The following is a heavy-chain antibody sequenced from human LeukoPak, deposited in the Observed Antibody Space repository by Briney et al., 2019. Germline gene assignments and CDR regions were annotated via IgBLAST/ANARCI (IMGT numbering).Heavy chain of an antibody. Sequence: SVKVSCKASGYTFTSYGISWVRQAPGQGLEWMGGIIPIFARANYAQKFQGRVTITADKSTSTAYMELSSLRSEDTAVYYCARAVQVTTGGLFDYWGQGTPVTVSS. J-gene: IGHJ4*02. V-gene: IGHV1-69*06. D-gene: IGHD4-17*01. CDR2: IIPIFARA. CDR3: ARAVQVTTGGLFDY. CDR1: GYTFTSYG.